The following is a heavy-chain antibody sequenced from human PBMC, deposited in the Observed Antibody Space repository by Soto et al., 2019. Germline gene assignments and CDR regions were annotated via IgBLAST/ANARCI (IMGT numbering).Heavy chain of an antibody. V-gene: IGHV1-8*01. D-gene: IGHD3-22*01. Sequence: GASVKVSCKASGYTFTSYDINWVRQATGQGLEWMGWMNPNSGNTGYAQKFQGRVTMTRNTSISTAYMELSSLRSDDPALYYCARGATMMTDPFDIWGQGTMVTVSS. CDR1: GYTFTSYD. CDR2: MNPNSGNT. CDR3: ARGATMMTDPFDI. J-gene: IGHJ3*02.